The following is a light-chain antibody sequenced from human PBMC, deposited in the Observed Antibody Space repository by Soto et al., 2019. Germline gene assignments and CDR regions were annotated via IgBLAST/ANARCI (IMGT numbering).Light chain of an antibody. CDR1: TRNVGLYQA. J-gene: IGLJ1*01. CDR2: EVN. V-gene: IGLV2-23*02. Sequence: QSALTQPASVSGSPGQSVTISCTGTTRNVGLYQAISWYQQHPGKAPKLILYEVNQRPSGVSNRFSGSKSGNTASLTFSGLQPDDEADYYCCSYASSSTYVFGTGTKLTVL. CDR3: CSYASSSTYV.